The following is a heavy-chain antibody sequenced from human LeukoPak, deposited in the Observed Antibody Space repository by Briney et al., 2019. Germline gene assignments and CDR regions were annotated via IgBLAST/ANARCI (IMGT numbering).Heavy chain of an antibody. CDR3: AKGGYSYGEIDG. V-gene: IGHV3-30*02. J-gene: IGHJ4*01. D-gene: IGHD5-18*01. Sequence: PGGSLRLSCAASGFTSSSYGMHWVRQAPGKGLQWMAFIRYDGSNKYYADSVKGRFTISRDNSKNTLYLQMNSLRADDTAVYYCAKGGYSYGEIDGWGPGTLVTVSS. CDR2: IRYDGSNK. CDR1: GFTSSSYG.